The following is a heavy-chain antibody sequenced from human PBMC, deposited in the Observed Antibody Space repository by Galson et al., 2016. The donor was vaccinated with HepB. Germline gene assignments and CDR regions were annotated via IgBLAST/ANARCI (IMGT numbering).Heavy chain of an antibody. D-gene: IGHD4-17*01. J-gene: IGHJ4*02. V-gene: IGHV1-2*02. CDR3: AREAKPYGDIDS. Sequence: SVKVSCKASGYTFSGFYIHWVRQAPGQGLEWMGWINPNSGVTTYAQKFQGRVTMTRDTSISTVYMELSSLRPDDPAMYYCAREAKPYGDIDSWGQGTLVTVSS. CDR2: INPNSGVT. CDR1: GYTFSGFY.